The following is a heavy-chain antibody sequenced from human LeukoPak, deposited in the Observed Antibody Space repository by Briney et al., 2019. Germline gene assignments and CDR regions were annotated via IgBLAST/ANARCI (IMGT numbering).Heavy chain of an antibody. Sequence: PGGSLTLSCAASGFTVSSNYMSWVRQAPGKGLEWVAVIYSGGSTYYPESVKGRFTISRDNSKNTLYLQMNSLRAEDTAVYYCARGLAAAGYDPWGQGTLVTVSS. D-gene: IGHD6-13*01. CDR2: IYSGGST. CDR1: GFTVSSNY. J-gene: IGHJ5*02. V-gene: IGHV3-66*01. CDR3: ARGLAAAGYDP.